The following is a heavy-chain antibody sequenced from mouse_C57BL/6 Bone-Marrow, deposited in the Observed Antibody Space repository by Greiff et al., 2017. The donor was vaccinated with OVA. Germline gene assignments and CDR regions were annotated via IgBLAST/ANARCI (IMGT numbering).Heavy chain of an antibody. J-gene: IGHJ2*01. CDR3: ASIYYGYDEEGYFDY. CDR1: GYTFTDYN. D-gene: IGHD2-2*01. V-gene: IGHV1-22*01. CDR2: INPNNVGT. Sequence: EVQLQQSGPELVKPGASVKMSCKASGYTFTDYNMHWVKQSHGKSLEWIGYINPNNVGTTYNQKFKGKATLTVNKSSSTAYMELRSLTSDDSAVYYCASIYYGYDEEGYFDYWGQGTTLTVSS.